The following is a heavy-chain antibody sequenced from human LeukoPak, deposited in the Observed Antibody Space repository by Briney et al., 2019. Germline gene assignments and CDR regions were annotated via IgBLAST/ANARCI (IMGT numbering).Heavy chain of an antibody. D-gene: IGHD6-19*01. CDR3: ARVHSSVDWFDP. Sequence: ASVKVSCKASGYTFTSYGISWVQQAPGQGLEWMGWISAYNGNTNYAQKLQGRVTMTTDTSTSTAYMELRSLRSDDTAVYYCARVHSSVDWFDPWGQGTLVTVSS. CDR2: ISAYNGNT. V-gene: IGHV1-18*01. CDR1: GYTFTSYG. J-gene: IGHJ5*02.